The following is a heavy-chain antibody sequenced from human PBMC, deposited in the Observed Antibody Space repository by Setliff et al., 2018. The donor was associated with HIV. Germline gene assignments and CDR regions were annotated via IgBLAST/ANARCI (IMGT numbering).Heavy chain of an antibody. CDR2: INPNEIMA. CDR3: ARDRGGSWTFDH. CDR1: GYIFTSQH. V-gene: IGHV1-46*01. D-gene: IGHD2-15*01. Sequence: ASVKVSCKTSGYIFTSQHLHWVRQAPGQGPEWMGFINPNEIMAHYAQKFQDRVALTRDTSTGTAYMELRSLRSEDTAVYYCARDRGGSWTFDHWGQGTLVTVSS. J-gene: IGHJ4*02.